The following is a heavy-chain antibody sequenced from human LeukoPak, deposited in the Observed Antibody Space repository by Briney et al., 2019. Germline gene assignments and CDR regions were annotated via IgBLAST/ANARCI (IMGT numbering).Heavy chain of an antibody. Sequence: GGSLRLSCAASGFTFSSYSMNWVRQAPGKGLEWVSYINSSSSTIYYADSVKGRFTISRDNAKNSLYLQMNSLRAEDTAVYYCASNYGSGSYYNVDYWGQGTLVTVSS. CDR2: INSSSSTI. J-gene: IGHJ4*02. CDR3: ASNYGSGSYYNVDY. D-gene: IGHD3-10*01. CDR1: GFTFSSYS. V-gene: IGHV3-48*04.